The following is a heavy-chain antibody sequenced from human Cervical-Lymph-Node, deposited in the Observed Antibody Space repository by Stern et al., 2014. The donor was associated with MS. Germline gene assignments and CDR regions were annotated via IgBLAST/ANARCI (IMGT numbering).Heavy chain of an antibody. Sequence: QVQLQESGPGLVKPSETLSLTCTVSGGSVSGYYWSWIRQSPGKGLEWIGYIYYSGSTNYHPSLKSRVTISIDTSKNQFPLNLRSVTAADTAVYYCARAGAAGVVYFWGQGTLVTVSS. D-gene: IGHD6-13*01. CDR3: ARAGAAGVVYF. J-gene: IGHJ4*02. V-gene: IGHV4-59*02. CDR1: GGSVSGYY. CDR2: IYYSGST.